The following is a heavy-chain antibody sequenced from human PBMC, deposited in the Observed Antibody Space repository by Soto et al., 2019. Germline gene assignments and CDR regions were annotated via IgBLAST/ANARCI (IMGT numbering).Heavy chain of an antibody. D-gene: IGHD3-22*01. CDR3: ARALDLTYYYDSSGYYPLDY. Sequence: PGGSLRLSCAASGFTFSSYSKNWVRQAPGKGLEWVSSISSSSSYIYYADSVKGRFTISRDNAKNSLYLQMNSLRAEDTAVYYCARALDLTYYYDSSGYYPLDYWGQGTLVTVSS. CDR1: GFTFSSYS. V-gene: IGHV3-21*01. J-gene: IGHJ4*02. CDR2: ISSSSSYI.